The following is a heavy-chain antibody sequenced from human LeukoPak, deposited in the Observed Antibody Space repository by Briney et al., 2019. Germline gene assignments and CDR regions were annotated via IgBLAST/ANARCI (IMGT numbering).Heavy chain of an antibody. CDR2: IRSKAFGGTP. CDR3: TRNTVTVHFDY. D-gene: IGHD4-17*01. V-gene: IGHV3-49*03. CDR1: GFTFDDYA. Sequence: GGSLRLSCTASGFTFDDYAVSWFRQAPGKGLEWVGFIRSKAFGGTPEYAASVRGRFTISRDDSKSIAYLQMNSLKTEDTAVYYCTRNTVTVHFDYWSQGTLVTVSS. J-gene: IGHJ4*02.